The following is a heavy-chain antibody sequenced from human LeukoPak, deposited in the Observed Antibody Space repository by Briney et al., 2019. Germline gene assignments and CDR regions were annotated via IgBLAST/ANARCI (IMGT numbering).Heavy chain of an antibody. CDR2: ISDSGSTR. J-gene: IGHJ4*02. CDR1: GFTFSSYE. D-gene: IGHD3-22*01. Sequence: GGSLRLSCAASGFTFSSYEMNWVRQAPGKGLEWVSYISDSGSTRYYADSVKGRFTISRDNAKNSVYMQMKSLRAEDTAVYYCASFSYDSSGYYYEYYFDYWGQGTLVTVSS. V-gene: IGHV3-48*03. CDR3: ASFSYDSSGYYYEYYFDY.